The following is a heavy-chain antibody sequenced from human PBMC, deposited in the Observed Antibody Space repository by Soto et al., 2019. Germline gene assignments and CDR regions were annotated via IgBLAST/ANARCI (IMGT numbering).Heavy chain of an antibody. D-gene: IGHD3-22*01. CDR2: IHQGGSP. J-gene: IGHJ5*02. CDR3: ARLGGYYQSLVP. CDR1: GDSIGSSNY. Sequence: SETLSLTCDVSGDSIGSSNYWSWVRQPPGKGLEWIGEIHQGGSPSYNPSLKSRVVISLDNSRNQFSLKVNSVTAADTAVYYCARLGGYYQSLVPWGQGILVTAPQ. V-gene: IGHV4-4*02.